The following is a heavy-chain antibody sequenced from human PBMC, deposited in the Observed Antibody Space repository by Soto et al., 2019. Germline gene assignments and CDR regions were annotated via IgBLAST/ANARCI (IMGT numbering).Heavy chain of an antibody. CDR2: ISYDGSNK. V-gene: IGHV3-30*18. CDR1: GFIFSSYG. CDR3: AKGHGVTIFGVATYYFDY. D-gene: IGHD3-3*01. J-gene: IGHJ4*02. Sequence: PGGSLRLSCAASGFIFSSYGMHWVRQAPGKGLEWVAVISYDGSNKYYADSVKGRFTISRDNSKNTLYLQMNSLRAEDTAVYYCAKGHGVTIFGVATYYFDYWGQGTPVTGSS.